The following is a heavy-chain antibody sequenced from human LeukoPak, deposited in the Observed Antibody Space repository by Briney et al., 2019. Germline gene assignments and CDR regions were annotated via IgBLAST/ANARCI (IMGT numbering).Heavy chain of an antibody. CDR3: ARERHDYSNNIFDP. J-gene: IGHJ5*02. Sequence: ASVKVSCKASGYTFSGYYMHWVRQAPGQGLEWMGWINPNSGGTKSAQKFQGRVTMTRDTSISTAYMELSSLRSDDTAVYYCARERHDYSNNIFDPWGQGTLVTVSS. CDR1: GYTFSGYY. CDR2: INPNSGGT. V-gene: IGHV1-2*02. D-gene: IGHD4-11*01.